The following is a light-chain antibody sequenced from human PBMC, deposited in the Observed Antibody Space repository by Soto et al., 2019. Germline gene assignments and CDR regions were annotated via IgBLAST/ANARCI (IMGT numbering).Light chain of an antibody. CDR3: SSYTSRSTLV. V-gene: IGLV2-14*01. CDR2: EVS. CDR1: SSDVGGYNY. Sequence: QPALAQPASVSGSPGQSITISCTGTSSDVGGYNYVSWYQQHPGKAPKLMIYEVSNRPSGVSNRFSGSKSGNTASLTISGLQAEEEADYYCSSYTSRSTLVFGTGTKVTVL. J-gene: IGLJ1*01.